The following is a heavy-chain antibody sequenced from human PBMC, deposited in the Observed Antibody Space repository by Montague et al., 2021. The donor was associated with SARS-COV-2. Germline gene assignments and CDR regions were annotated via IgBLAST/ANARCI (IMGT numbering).Heavy chain of an antibody. CDR1: GGSITGFS. V-gene: IGHV4-4*07. CDR3: ARGGAGDLYFDL. D-gene: IGHD4/OR15-4a*01. Sequence: SETLSLTCAVSGGSITGFSWSWVRQPAGRGLEWIGCVTTSGTTTYNPSLTSRVTMSLDTSRNQFSLNLNSVTAADTAIYYCARGGAGDLYFDLWGRGTLVTVSS. CDR2: VTTSGTT. J-gene: IGHJ2*01.